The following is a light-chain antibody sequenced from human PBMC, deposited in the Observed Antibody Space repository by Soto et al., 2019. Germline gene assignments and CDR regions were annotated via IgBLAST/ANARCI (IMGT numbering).Light chain of an antibody. Sequence: IVMTQSPATLSVSPGERATLSCRASQSASINLAWYQHKPGQAPRLLIYGASTRATGIPARFSGSGSGTEFTLTISSLQSEDSAVYYCQHYNNWISFGGGTKVEIK. CDR3: QHYNNWIS. V-gene: IGKV3-15*01. J-gene: IGKJ4*01. CDR2: GAS. CDR1: QSASIN.